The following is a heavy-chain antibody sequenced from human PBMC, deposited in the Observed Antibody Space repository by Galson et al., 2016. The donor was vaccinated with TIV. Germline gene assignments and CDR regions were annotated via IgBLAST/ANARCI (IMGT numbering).Heavy chain of an antibody. D-gene: IGHD3-10*01. CDR3: ARFEDSYGSETYIQ. Sequence: WIGSIYHSGRTYSNPSLKSPVTISVDTSKNQFSLKKTSVTAADTAVYYCARFEDSYGSETYIQWGQGTLVTVSS. J-gene: IGHJ4*02. V-gene: IGHV4-38-2*01. CDR2: IYHSGRT.